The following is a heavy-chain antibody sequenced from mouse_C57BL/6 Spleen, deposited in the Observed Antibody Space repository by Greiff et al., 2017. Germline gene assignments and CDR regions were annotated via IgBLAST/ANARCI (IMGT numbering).Heavy chain of an antibody. CDR2: IYPGDGDT. CDR1: GYAFSRSW. Sequence: VQLQQSGPELVKPGASVKISCKASGYAFSRSWMNWVKQRPGKGLEWIGRIYPGDGDTNYTGKFKGKATLTAVKSSSTAYMQLSSLTSEYSAVYCCARDYDGYYGKAMDYWGQGTSVTVSS. D-gene: IGHD2-3*01. V-gene: IGHV1-82*01. CDR3: ARDYDGYYGKAMDY. J-gene: IGHJ4*01.